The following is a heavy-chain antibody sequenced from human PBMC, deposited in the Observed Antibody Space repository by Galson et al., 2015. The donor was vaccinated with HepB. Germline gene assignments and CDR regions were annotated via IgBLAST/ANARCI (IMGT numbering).Heavy chain of an antibody. Sequence: SLRLSCAASRFTFSDYYMTWIRQAPGKGLEWLSYISGGATYTNYADSVKGRFTISRDNAKNSLYLQMNSLRAEDAAVYYCARVADVDYGDHSHFDYWGQGTLVTVSS. CDR3: ARVADVDYGDHSHFDY. CDR2: ISGGATYT. D-gene: IGHD4-17*01. CDR1: RFTFSDYY. V-gene: IGHV3-11*06. J-gene: IGHJ4*02.